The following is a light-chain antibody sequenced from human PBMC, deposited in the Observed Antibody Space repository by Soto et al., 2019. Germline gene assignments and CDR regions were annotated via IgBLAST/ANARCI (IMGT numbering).Light chain of an antibody. CDR1: QSVNIY. V-gene: IGKV3D-15*01. CDR3: QQYDDWLRLT. Sequence: EIVMTQSPATLSVSPGERATLSCRASQSVNIYLAWYQQKPGQAPRLLIFGASYSATGIPARFSGSGSGTEFNRTISSLQSEDFAVYFCQQYDDWLRLTFGGGTKVAIK. J-gene: IGKJ4*01. CDR2: GAS.